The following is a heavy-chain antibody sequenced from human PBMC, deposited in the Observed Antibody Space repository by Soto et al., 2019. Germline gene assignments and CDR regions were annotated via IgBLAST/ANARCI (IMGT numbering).Heavy chain of an antibody. V-gene: IGHV1-2*04. J-gene: IGHJ6*03. Sequence: QVQLVQSGAEVKKPGASVKVSCKASGYTFTGYYMHWVRQAPGQGLEWMGWINPNSGGTNYAQKFQGWVTMTRDTSISTAYMELSRQRSDDTAVYYCARARPSYYYYYMDVWGKGTTVTVSS. D-gene: IGHD6-6*01. CDR2: INPNSGGT. CDR1: GYTFTGYY. CDR3: ARARPSYYYYYMDV.